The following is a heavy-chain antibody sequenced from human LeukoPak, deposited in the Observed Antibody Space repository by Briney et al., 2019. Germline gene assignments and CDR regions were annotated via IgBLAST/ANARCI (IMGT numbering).Heavy chain of an antibody. CDR2: ISASSNYI. J-gene: IGHJ4*02. CDR1: GFKFNDYS. D-gene: IGHD4/OR15-4a*01. CDR3: ARGSGTNSPDY. V-gene: IGHV3-21*01. Sequence: PGGSLRLSCAASGFKFNDYSINWVRQAPGKGLEWVSSISASSNYIYYADSVKGRFIISRDNAKNSLYLQMNSLRAEDTAVYYCARGSGTNSPDYWGQGTLVTVSS.